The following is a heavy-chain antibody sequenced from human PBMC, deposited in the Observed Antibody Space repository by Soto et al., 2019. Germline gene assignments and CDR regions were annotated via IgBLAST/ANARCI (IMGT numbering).Heavy chain of an antibody. D-gene: IGHD3-10*01. Sequence: HVQLVQSGTEVKKPGASVRVSCMVSGYPFTTYYIHWVRQAPGQGLEWMGWIDPRSGGTVYEQKFQGRVTMTGDPSISSVYMDLSGLTSDDTALYYCAADDYGIFPYWGQGSLVTVSS. CDR3: AADDYGIFPY. CDR2: IDPRSGGT. J-gene: IGHJ4*02. CDR1: GYPFTTYY. V-gene: IGHV1-2*02.